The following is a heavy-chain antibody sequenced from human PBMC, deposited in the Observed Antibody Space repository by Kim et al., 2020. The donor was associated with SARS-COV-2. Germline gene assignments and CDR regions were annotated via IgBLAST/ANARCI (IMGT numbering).Heavy chain of an antibody. V-gene: IGHV3-53*01. Sequence: GGSLRLSCAASGFTVSSNYMSWVRQAPGKGLEWVSVIYSGGSTYYADSVKGRFTISRDNSKNTLYLQMNSLRAEDTAVYYCARGVLHYDILTGYSYYFDYWGQGTLVTVSS. CDR3: ARGVLHYDILTGYSYYFDY. CDR1: GFTVSSNY. J-gene: IGHJ4*02. CDR2: IYSGGST. D-gene: IGHD3-9*01.